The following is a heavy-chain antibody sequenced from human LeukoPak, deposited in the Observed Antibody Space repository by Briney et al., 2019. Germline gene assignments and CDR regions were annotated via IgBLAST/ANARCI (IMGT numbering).Heavy chain of an antibody. D-gene: IGHD3-22*01. CDR2: INSDGSST. V-gene: IGHV3-74*01. CDR3: ARDDYYDSSGYYYALHDAFDI. J-gene: IGHJ3*02. Sequence: GGSLRLSCAASGFTFSSYWMHWVRQAPGKGLVWVSRINSDGSSTSYADSVKGRFTISRDNAKNTLYLQMNSLRAEDTAVYYCARDDYYDSSGYYYALHDAFDIWGQGTMVTVSS. CDR1: GFTFSSYW.